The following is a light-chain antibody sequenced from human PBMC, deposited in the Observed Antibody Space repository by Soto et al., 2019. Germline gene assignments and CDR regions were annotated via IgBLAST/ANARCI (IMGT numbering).Light chain of an antibody. Sequence: QSVLTQPPSVSGAPGQRVTISCTGSSSNIGAGYDVHWYQQLPGTAPKLLIYGNSNRPSGVPDRFSGSKSGTSASLAITGLQAEDEADYYCQAYDSSLSGWLFGGGSKVTFL. CDR3: QAYDSSLSGWL. CDR1: SSNIGAGYD. CDR2: GNS. V-gene: IGLV1-40*01. J-gene: IGLJ3*02.